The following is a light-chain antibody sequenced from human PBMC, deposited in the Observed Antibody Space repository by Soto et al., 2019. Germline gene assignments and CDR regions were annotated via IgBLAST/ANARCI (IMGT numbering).Light chain of an antibody. V-gene: IGKV3-15*01. Sequence: EIVMTQSRATLSVSPGERATLSCRASQSVSSNLAWYQQKPGQAPRLLIYGASTRATGIPARFSGSGSATDFTLTISSLRSEDFAVYYCQQYNNWPRTFGQGTKVDIK. J-gene: IGKJ1*01. CDR3: QQYNNWPRT. CDR1: QSVSSN. CDR2: GAS.